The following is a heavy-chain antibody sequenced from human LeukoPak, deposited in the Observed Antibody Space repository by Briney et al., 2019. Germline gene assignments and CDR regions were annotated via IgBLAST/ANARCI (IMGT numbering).Heavy chain of an antibody. CDR2: IYYSGSA. Sequence: SETLSLTCTVSGGPISSYYWSWIRQPPGKGLEWIGYIYYSGSATYNPSLKSRVTISIDTSKNQFSLTLSSVTAADTAVYYCARDSGYTSGWYEDWGQGTLVTVSS. D-gene: IGHD6-19*01. CDR1: GGPISSYY. V-gene: IGHV4-59*01. CDR3: ARDSGYTSGWYED. J-gene: IGHJ4*02.